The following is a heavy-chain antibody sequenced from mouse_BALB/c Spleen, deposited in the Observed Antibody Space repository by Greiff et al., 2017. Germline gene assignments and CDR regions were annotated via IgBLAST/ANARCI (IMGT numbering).Heavy chain of an antibody. D-gene: IGHD2-2*01. Sequence: VQLQQSGTLLARPGASVKMSCKASGYTFTSYWMHWVKQRPGQGLEWIGAIYPGNSDTSYNQKFKGKAKLTAVTSTSTAYMELSSLTNEDSAVYYCTFYYGYDGTWFAYWGQGTLVTVSA. CDR2: IYPGNSDT. CDR1: GYTFTSYW. J-gene: IGHJ3*01. V-gene: IGHV1-5*01. CDR3: TFYYGYDGTWFAY.